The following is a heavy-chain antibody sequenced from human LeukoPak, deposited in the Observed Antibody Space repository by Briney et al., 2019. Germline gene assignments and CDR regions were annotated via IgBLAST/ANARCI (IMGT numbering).Heavy chain of an antibody. CDR3: ARELSSGYYLNWFDP. Sequence: PGGSLRLSCAASGFTFSSYSMNWVRQAPGKGLEWVSYISSSSSTIYYADSVKGRFTISRDNAKNSLYLQMNSLRAEDTAVYYCARELSSGYYLNWFDPWGQGTLVTVSS. CDR2: ISSSSSTI. J-gene: IGHJ5*02. D-gene: IGHD3-22*01. V-gene: IGHV3-48*01. CDR1: GFTFSSYS.